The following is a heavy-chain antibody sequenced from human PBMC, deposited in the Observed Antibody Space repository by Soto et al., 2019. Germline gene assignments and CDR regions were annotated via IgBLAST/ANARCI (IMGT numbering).Heavy chain of an antibody. Sequence: ASVKVSCKASGGTFSSYAISWVRQAPGQGLEWMGGIIPIFGTANYAQKFQGRVTITADKSTSTAYMELSSLRSEDTAVYYCASLPDDSSGNDAFDIWGQGTTVTVSS. D-gene: IGHD3-22*01. J-gene: IGHJ3*02. CDR2: IIPIFGTA. CDR1: GGTFSSYA. V-gene: IGHV1-69*06. CDR3: ASLPDDSSGNDAFDI.